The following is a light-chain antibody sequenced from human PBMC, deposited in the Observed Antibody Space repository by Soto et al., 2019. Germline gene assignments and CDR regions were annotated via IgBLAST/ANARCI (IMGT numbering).Light chain of an antibody. CDR1: QSISSW. V-gene: IGKV1-5*03. Sequence: DIQRTQSPSTLSASVGDRVTITCRASQSISSWLAWYQQKPGKAPKLLIYKASSLESGVPSRFSGSGSGTEFTLTISSLQPDDFATYHCQQYNTYSWTFGQGTKADIK. CDR2: KAS. J-gene: IGKJ1*01. CDR3: QQYNTYSWT.